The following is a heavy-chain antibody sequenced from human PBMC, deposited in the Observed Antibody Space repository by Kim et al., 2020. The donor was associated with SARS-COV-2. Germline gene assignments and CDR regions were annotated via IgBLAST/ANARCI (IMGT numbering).Heavy chain of an antibody. D-gene: IGHD2-2*01. Sequence: GGSLRLSCAASGFTFSSYAMHWVRQAPGKGLEWVAVISYDGSNKYYADSVKGRFTISRDNSKNTLYLQMNSLRAEDTAVYYCARGYCSSTSCSPDYWGQG. CDR1: GFTFSSYA. CDR3: ARGYCSSTSCSPDY. CDR2: ISYDGSNK. J-gene: IGHJ4*02. V-gene: IGHV3-30-3*01.